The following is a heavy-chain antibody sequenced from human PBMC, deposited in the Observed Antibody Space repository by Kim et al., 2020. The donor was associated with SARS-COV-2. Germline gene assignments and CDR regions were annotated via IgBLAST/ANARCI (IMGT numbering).Heavy chain of an antibody. V-gene: IGHV3-9*01. Sequence: GGSLRLSCAASGFTFDDYAMHWVRQAPGKGREGVSGISWNSGSIGYADSVKGRFTISRDNAKNSLYLQMNSLRAEDTALYYCAKDMVYDSSGYHNYGMDVWGQGTTATVS. D-gene: IGHD3-22*01. CDR2: ISWNSGSI. CDR3: AKDMVYDSSGYHNYGMDV. CDR1: GFTFDDYA. J-gene: IGHJ6*02.